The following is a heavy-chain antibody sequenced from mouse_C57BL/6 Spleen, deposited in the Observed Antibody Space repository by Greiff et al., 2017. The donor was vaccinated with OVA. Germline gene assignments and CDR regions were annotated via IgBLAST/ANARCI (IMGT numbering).Heavy chain of an antibody. D-gene: IGHD2-3*01. Sequence: VMLVESGPGLVAPSQSLSITCTVSGFSLTSYAISWVRQPPGKGLEWLGVIWTGGGTNYNSALKSRLSISKDNSKSQVFLKMNSLQTDDTARYYCARPLYDGYNGGYAMDYWGQGTSVTVSS. J-gene: IGHJ4*01. CDR2: IWTGGGT. CDR3: ARPLYDGYNGGYAMDY. V-gene: IGHV2-9-1*01. CDR1: GFSLTSYA.